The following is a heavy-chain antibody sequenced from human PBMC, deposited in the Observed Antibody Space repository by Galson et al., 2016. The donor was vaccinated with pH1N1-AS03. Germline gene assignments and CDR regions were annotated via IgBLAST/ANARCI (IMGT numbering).Heavy chain of an antibody. V-gene: IGHV3-53*01. D-gene: IGHD3-16*01. CDR2: IYGGGDT. Sequence: SLRLSCAASGFTINNNYMSWVRQAPGKGLEWVSVIYGGGDTFYADSVKGRFPIARDNSKHTEYPQMNSLRVEDTAVYYCAREPWGSTQGEYWGQGTLVTVSS. J-gene: IGHJ4*02. CDR3: AREPWGSTQGEY. CDR1: GFTINNNY.